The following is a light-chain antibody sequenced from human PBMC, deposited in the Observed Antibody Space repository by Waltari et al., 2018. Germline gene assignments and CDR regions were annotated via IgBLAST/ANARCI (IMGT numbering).Light chain of an antibody. CDR1: TGAVNRVYY. CDR3: LLYYGGPWV. J-gene: IGLJ3*02. V-gene: IGLV7-43*01. Sequence: QTVVTQEPSLPVSPGGTVTPTCAPSTGAVNRVYYPNWFQQKPGQAPRALIHSTSVRYSWTPTRFSGSLLGDKAALTLSGVQPEDEADYYCLLYYGGPWVFGGGTKVTVL. CDR2: STS.